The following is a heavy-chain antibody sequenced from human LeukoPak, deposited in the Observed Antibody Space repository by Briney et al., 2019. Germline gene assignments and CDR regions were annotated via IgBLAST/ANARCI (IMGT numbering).Heavy chain of an antibody. Sequence: NPSETLSLTCTVSGGSISSSSYYWGWIRQPPGKGLEWIGSICYSGSTYYNPSLKSRVTISVDTSKNQFSLKLSSVTAVDTAVYYCARAVQLERPPPLIGHYMDVWGKGTTVTVSS. J-gene: IGHJ6*03. CDR1: GGSISSSSYY. V-gene: IGHV4-39*07. D-gene: IGHD1-1*01. CDR2: ICYSGST. CDR3: ARAVQLERPPPLIGHYMDV.